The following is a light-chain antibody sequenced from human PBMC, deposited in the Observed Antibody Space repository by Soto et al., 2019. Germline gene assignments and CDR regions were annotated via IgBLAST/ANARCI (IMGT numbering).Light chain of an antibody. CDR2: AAS. J-gene: IGKJ4*01. Sequence: DIQITHSPSSVSASVVERVVITCLASQCISSWLAWYQQKPGKAPKLLIYAASSLQSGVPSRFSGSGSGTDFTLTISSLQPEDFATYYCQKANSFPLNFGGGTKVDIK. V-gene: IGKV1-12*01. CDR3: QKANSFPLN. CDR1: QCISSW.